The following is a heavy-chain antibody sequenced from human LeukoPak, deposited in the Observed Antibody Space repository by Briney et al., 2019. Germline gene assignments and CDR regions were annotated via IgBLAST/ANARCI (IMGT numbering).Heavy chain of an antibody. CDR1: GYTFTSYG. J-gene: IGHJ6*02. V-gene: IGHV1-18*01. Sequence: ASVKVSCKASGYTFTSYGISWVRQAPGQGLEWMAWISAYNGNTNYAQKLQGRVTMTTDTSTSTAYMELRSLRSDDTAVYYCARGGSGWYHYYYYGMDVWGQGTTVTVSS. CDR2: ISAYNGNT. CDR3: ARGGSGWYHYYYYGMDV. D-gene: IGHD6-19*01.